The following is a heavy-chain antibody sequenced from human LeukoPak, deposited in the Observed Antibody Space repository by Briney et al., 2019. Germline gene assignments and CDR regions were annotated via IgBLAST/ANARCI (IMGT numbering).Heavy chain of an antibody. V-gene: IGHV4-30-4*01. CDR1: GGSISSANYY. Sequence: PSETLSLTCTVSGGSISSANYYWNWIRQPPGKGLEWIGYISYSGSTHYNPSLKSRATISADTPKNQFSLKLTSMTAAGTAVYHCARGGEGYNYVYWGQGTLVTVSS. J-gene: IGHJ4*02. D-gene: IGHD5-24*01. CDR3: ARGGEGYNYVY. CDR2: ISYSGST.